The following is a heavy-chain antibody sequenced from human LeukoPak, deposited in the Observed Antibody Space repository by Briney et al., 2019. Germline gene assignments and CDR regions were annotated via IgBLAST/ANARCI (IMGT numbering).Heavy chain of an antibody. CDR2: INHSGST. CDR3: ARPKRRIAAAGTAGWFDP. D-gene: IGHD6-13*01. Sequence: SETLSLTCAVYGGSFSGYYWSWIRQPPGKGLEWIGEINHSGSTNYNPSLKSRVTISVDTSKNQFSLTLSSVTAADTAVYYCARPKRRIAAAGTAGWFDPWGQGTLVTVSS. CDR1: GGSFSGYY. J-gene: IGHJ5*02. V-gene: IGHV4-34*01.